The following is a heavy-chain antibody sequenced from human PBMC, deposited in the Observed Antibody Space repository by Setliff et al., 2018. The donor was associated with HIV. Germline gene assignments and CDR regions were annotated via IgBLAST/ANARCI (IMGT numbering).Heavy chain of an antibody. CDR1: GDSFRSHA. CDR3: PRSGYKKGGWFEPVFYYHMAV. J-gene: IGHJ6*03. CDR2: IIPIFPSP. V-gene: IGHV1-69*13. D-gene: IGHD1-20*01. Sequence: SVKVSCKTSGDSFRSHAISWVRQAPGQGLEWMGGIIPIFPSPKYAQKFQGRVTITAYESTNTAYMELSSLSPEDTAVYYCPRSGYKKGGWFEPVFYYHMAVRGKGTTVTVSS.